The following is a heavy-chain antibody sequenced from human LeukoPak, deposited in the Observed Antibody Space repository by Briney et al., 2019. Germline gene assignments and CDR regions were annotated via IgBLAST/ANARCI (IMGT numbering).Heavy chain of an antibody. V-gene: IGHV3-11*04. CDR3: ARDERYYDFWSGRG. CDR1: GFTFSGYY. D-gene: IGHD3-3*01. Sequence: GGSLRLSCAASGFTFSGYYMSWMRQAPGKGLEWVSFISSSGSAEYYADSVKGRFTISRDNAKNLLYLQMSSLTAEDTAVYYCARDERYYDFWSGRGWGQGTLVTVSS. CDR2: ISSSGSAE. J-gene: IGHJ4*02.